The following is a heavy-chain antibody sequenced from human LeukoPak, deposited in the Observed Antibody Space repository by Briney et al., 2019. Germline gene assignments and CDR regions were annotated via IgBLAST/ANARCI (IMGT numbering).Heavy chain of an antibody. CDR1: GSFSGHL. D-gene: IGHD2/OR15-2a*01. CDR2: MSYDGGEK. CDR3: AREGDRHFTFDY. J-gene: IGHJ4*02. Sequence: GGSLRLSCAASGSFSGHLLHWVRQAPGKGLEWVAGMSYDGGEKYYADSVRGRFAISRDNSKNTVYLEMNSLRPEDAAVYYCAREGDRHFTFDYWGRGTLVTVSS. V-gene: IGHV3-30*01.